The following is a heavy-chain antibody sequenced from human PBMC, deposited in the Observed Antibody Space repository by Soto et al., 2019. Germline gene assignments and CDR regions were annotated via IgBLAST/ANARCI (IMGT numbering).Heavy chain of an antibody. CDR2: IYYSGST. D-gene: IGHD3-22*01. J-gene: IGHJ4*02. Sequence: TLSLTCTVSGGSISSGGYYWSWIRQHPGKGLEWIGYIYYSGSTYYNPSLKSRVTISRDNAKNSLYLQMNSLRAEDTALYYCAKGALMIVVVPPFDYWGQGTLVTVSS. CDR3: AKGALMIVVVPPFDY. V-gene: IGHV4-31*03. CDR1: GGSISSGGYY.